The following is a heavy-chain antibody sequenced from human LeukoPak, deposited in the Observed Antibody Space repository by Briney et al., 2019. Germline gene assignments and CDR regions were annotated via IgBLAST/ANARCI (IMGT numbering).Heavy chain of an antibody. V-gene: IGHV1-2*02. D-gene: IGHD3-16*02. CDR3: ARLREGLYHFDY. J-gene: IGHJ4*02. CDR1: GYTFTDYY. Sequence: GASVKVSCKASGYTFTDYYIQWMRQAPGQGPEWMGWINPNSGGTKYAQMLQGRVTMTRDTSISTAYMELSRLRSDDTAVYYCARLREGLYHFDYWGQGTLVTVSS. CDR2: INPNSGGT.